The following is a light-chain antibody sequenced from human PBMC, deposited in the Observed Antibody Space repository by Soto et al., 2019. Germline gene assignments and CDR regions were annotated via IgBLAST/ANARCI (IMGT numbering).Light chain of an antibody. CDR1: SSDVANYKY. CDR2: DVN. Sequence: QSALTQPRSVSGSAGQSVTISCTRTSSDVANYKYVSWYQQHPGKAPKLMIYDVNKRPSGVPYRFSGSKSGNTASLTISGLQAEGEADYYCCSYAGTYTRVFGTGTRSPS. V-gene: IGLV2-11*01. CDR3: CSYAGTYTRV. J-gene: IGLJ1*01.